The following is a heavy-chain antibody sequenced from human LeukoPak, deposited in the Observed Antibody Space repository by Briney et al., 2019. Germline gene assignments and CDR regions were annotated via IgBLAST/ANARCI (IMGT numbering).Heavy chain of an antibody. J-gene: IGHJ3*02. CDR3: ARWDIVVVTAPGQHAFDI. Sequence: KPGGSLRLSCAASGFTFSSYEMNWVRQAPGKGLEWVSSISSSSSYIYYADSVKGRFTISRDNAKNSLYLQMNSLRAEDTAVYYCARWDIVVVTAPGQHAFDIWGQGTMVTVSS. D-gene: IGHD2-21*02. V-gene: IGHV3-21*01. CDR2: ISSSSSYI. CDR1: GFTFSSYE.